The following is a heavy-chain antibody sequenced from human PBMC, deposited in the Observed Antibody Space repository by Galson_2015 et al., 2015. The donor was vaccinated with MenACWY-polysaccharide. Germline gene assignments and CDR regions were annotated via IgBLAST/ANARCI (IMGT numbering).Heavy chain of an antibody. CDR1: GFSFSANG. CDR3: AKVGPRSSWTMGIDY. Sequence: SLRLACAASGFSFSANGMSWVRQAPGRGLEWVSGSGSGGGLYYADYVKGRFTVSRDNSNNTKYLQMNNLRAEDTAVYYCAKVGPRSSWTMGIDYWGQGTLVTVSS. J-gene: IGHJ4*02. CDR2: SGSGGGL. D-gene: IGHD6-13*01. V-gene: IGHV3-23*01.